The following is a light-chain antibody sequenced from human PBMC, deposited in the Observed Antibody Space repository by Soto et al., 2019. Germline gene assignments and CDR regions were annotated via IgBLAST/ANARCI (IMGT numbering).Light chain of an antibody. V-gene: IGLV1-40*01. J-gene: IGLJ2*01. CDR3: QSYDSSLSGSGGV. CDR1: SSNIGAGYD. CDR2: GNS. Sequence: QSVLTQPPSVSGAPGQRVTISCTGSSSNIGAGYDVHWYQQLPGTAPKLLIYGNSNRPSGVPDRFSGSKSGTSASLAITGLQAEDEADYYCQSYDSSLSGSGGVFGGGNKLTVL.